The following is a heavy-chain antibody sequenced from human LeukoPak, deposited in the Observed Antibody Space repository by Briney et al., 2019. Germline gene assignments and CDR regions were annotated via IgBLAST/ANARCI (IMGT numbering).Heavy chain of an antibody. V-gene: IGHV3-53*05. CDR3: AKEDCSSTSCDAFDI. CDR2: IYSGGST. Sequence: GGSLRLSCAASGFTVSSNYMSWVRQAPGKGLEWVSVIYSGGSTYYADSVKGRFTISRDNSKNTLYLQMNSLRAEDTAVYYCAKEDCSSTSCDAFDIWGQGTMVTVSS. J-gene: IGHJ3*02. D-gene: IGHD2-2*01. CDR1: GFTVSSNY.